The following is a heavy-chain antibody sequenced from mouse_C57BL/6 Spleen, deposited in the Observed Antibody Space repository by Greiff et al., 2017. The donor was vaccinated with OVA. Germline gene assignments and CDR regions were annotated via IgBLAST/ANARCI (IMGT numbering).Heavy chain of an antibody. CDR1: GYTFTSSW. D-gene: IGHD1-1*01. Sequence: QVHVKQPGAELVKPGASVKLSCKASGYTFTSSWITWVKQRPGQGLEWIGDIYPGSGSTTYNEKFKSKATLTVDTSSSTAYMQLSSLTSEDSAVYYGERSGYYYGSSPYYFDYWGQGTTVTVSS. CDR2: IYPGSGST. V-gene: IGHV1-55*01. J-gene: IGHJ2*01. CDR3: ERSGYYYGSSPYYFDY.